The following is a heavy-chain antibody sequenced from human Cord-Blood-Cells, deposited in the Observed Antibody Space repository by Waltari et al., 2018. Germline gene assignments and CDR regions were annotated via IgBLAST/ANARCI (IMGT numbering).Heavy chain of an antibody. CDR3: ARRRDWIPFDY. J-gene: IGHJ4*02. Sequence: QVQLQQWGAGLLKPSETLSLTCAAYGGSFSGYYWSWIRQPPGKGLEWIGEINHSGSTNYNPSLKSRVTISVDTSKNQFSLKLSSVTAADTAVYYCARRRDWIPFDYWGQGTLVTVSS. CDR1: GGSFSGYY. CDR2: INHSGST. D-gene: IGHD5-18*01. V-gene: IGHV4-34*01.